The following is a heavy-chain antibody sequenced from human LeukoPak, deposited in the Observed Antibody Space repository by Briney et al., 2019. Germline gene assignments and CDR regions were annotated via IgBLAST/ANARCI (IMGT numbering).Heavy chain of an antibody. D-gene: IGHD6-13*01. J-gene: IGHJ4*02. CDR1: GFSLSTSGMC. CDR3: ARIPYLRAAGSYYFDY. CDR2: IDWDDDK. Sequence: SGPTLVNPTQTLTLTCTFSGFSLSTSGMCVSWIRQPPVKALEWLARIDWDDDKYYSTSLKTRLTISKDTSKNQVVLTMTNMDPVDTATYYCARIPYLRAAGSYYFDYWGQGTLVTVSS. V-gene: IGHV2-70*11.